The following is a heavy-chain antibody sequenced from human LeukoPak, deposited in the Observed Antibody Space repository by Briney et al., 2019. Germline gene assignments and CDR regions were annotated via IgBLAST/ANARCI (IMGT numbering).Heavy chain of an antibody. J-gene: IGHJ5*02. D-gene: IGHD2-21*01. V-gene: IGHV3-7*04. CDR1: GFTFSRSW. Sequence: GGSLRLSCAASGFTFSRSWMTWVRQTPGKGLEWVASINEDGSEIHYVDSVKGRFTISRDNAKDSLYLQMNSLTAEDTAMYYCVRAYHPGGWFDPWGQGTLVTVSS. CDR3: VRAYHPGGWFDP. CDR2: INEDGSEI.